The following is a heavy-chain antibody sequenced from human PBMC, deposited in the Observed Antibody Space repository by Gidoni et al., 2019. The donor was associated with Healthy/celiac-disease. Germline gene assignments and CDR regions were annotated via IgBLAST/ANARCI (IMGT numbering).Heavy chain of an antibody. CDR3: AREKYYDILTGYYDY. Sequence: QVQLQESGPGLVQPSQTLALTCPVSGRSVSSCGYYWNWIRQHPGKGLEWIGYIYYSGSTYYNPSLKSRVTISVDTSKNQFSLKLSSVTAADTAVYYCAREKYYDILTGYYDYWGQGTLVTVSS. D-gene: IGHD3-9*01. V-gene: IGHV4-31*03. CDR1: GRSVSSCGYY. J-gene: IGHJ4*02. CDR2: IYYSGST.